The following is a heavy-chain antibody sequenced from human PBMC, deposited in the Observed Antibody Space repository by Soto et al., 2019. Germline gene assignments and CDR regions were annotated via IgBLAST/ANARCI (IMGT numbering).Heavy chain of an antibody. CDR3: ATHGSGSDFDY. Sequence: EVQLVESGGGLVQPGGSLRLSCAASGFPFSNYWIHWVRQAPGKGLVWVSRINSDGRSTTYADSVKGRFTISRDNAKDTLYLQMNSLLAYDTAVYYCATHGSGSDFDYWGQGTLVTVYS. CDR1: GFPFSNYW. J-gene: IGHJ4*02. D-gene: IGHD3-10*01. CDR2: INSDGRST. V-gene: IGHV3-74*01.